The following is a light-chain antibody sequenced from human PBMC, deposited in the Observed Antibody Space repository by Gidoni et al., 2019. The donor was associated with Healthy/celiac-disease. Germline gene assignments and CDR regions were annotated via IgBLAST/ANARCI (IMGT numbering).Light chain of an antibody. V-gene: IGKV1-5*01. CDR3: QQYNSYSRT. CDR2: DAS. J-gene: IGKJ1*01. Sequence: DIQMTQSPSTLSASVGDRVTITCRASQSISSLFAWYQQKPGKAPKLLIYDASSLESGVPSRFSGSGSGTEFTLTISSLQPDDFATYYFQQYNSYSRTFGQGTKVEIK. CDR1: QSISSL.